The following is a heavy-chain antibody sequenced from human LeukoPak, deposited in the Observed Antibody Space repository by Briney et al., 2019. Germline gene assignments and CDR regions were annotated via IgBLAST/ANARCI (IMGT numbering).Heavy chain of an antibody. CDR1: GGSISSSTYY. CDR2: IYYSGST. CDR3: AKIVVVPRSGPYFDY. J-gene: IGHJ4*02. D-gene: IGHD2-2*01. V-gene: IGHV4-39*01. Sequence: SETLSLTCTVSGGSISSSTYYWGWIRQPPGKGLEWIGTIYYSGSTYYNPSLKSRVTISVDTSKNQFSLKLSSVTAADTAVYYCAKIVVVPRSGPYFDYWGQGTLVTVSS.